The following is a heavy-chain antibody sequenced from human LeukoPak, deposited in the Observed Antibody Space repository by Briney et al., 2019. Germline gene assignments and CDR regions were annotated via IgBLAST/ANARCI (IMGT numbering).Heavy chain of an antibody. CDR2: IYHSGST. CDR3: AREREWIQLPAMRSYYYMDV. D-gene: IGHD5-18*01. Sequence: PSETLSLTCAVSGGSISSSNWWSWVRPPPGKGLEWIGEIYHSGSTNYNPSLKSRVTISVDKSKNQFSLKLRSVTAADTAVYYCAREREWIQLPAMRSYYYMDVWGKGTTVTVSS. V-gene: IGHV4-4*02. CDR1: GGSISSSNW. J-gene: IGHJ6*03.